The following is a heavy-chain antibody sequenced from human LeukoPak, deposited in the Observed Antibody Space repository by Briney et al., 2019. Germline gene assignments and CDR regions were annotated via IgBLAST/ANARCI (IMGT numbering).Heavy chain of an antibody. Sequence: PSETLSLTCTVSGDSITNYYWSWIRQPPGKGLEWIGSIYYSGSTYYNPSLKSRVTISVDTSKNQFSLKLSSVTAADTAVYYCARHVVPAARSWFDPWGQGTLVTVSS. CDR2: IYYSGST. CDR3: ARHVVPAARSWFDP. D-gene: IGHD2-2*01. J-gene: IGHJ5*02. V-gene: IGHV4-59*05. CDR1: GDSITNYY.